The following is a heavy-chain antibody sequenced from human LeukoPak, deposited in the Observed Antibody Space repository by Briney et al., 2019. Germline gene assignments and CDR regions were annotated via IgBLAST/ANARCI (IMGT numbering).Heavy chain of an antibody. Sequence: PGGSLRLSCVASGFTFSSYSMNWVRQAPGKGLEWLSYISGSSSTIYYSDSVKGRFTISRDNAKNSLYLQMNSLRAEDTAVYYCARRGYSSSWYYYYGMDVWGQGTTVTVSS. V-gene: IGHV3-48*04. CDR3: ARRGYSSSWYYYYGMDV. CDR2: ISGSSSTI. CDR1: GFTFSSYS. D-gene: IGHD6-13*01. J-gene: IGHJ6*02.